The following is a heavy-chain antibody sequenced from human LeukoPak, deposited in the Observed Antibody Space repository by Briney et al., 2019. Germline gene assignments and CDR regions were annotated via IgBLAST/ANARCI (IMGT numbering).Heavy chain of an antibody. CDR3: ARVREYYDFWSGYYKGAFDI. CDR1: GGSISSYY. CDR2: IYYSGST. D-gene: IGHD3-3*01. V-gene: IGHV4-39*07. J-gene: IGHJ3*02. Sequence: SETLSLTCTVSGGSISSYYWGWIRQPPGKGLEWIGSIYYSGSTYYNPSLKSRVTISVDTSKNQFSLKLSSVTAADTAVYYCARVREYYDFWSGYYKGAFDIWGQGTMVTVSS.